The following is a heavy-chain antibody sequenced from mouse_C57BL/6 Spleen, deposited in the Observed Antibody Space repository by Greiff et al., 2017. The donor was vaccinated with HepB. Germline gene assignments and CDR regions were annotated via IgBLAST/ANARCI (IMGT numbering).Heavy chain of an antibody. Sequence: EVQRVESGAELVKPGASVKLSCTASGFNIKDYYMHWVKQRTEQGLEWIGRIVPEDGETKYDPKFQGKATITADTSSNTAYLQLSSLTSEDTAVYYCAIYDDYAWFAYWGQGTLVTVSA. CDR2: IVPEDGET. J-gene: IGHJ3*01. CDR1: GFNIKDYY. CDR3: AIYDDYAWFAY. D-gene: IGHD2-4*01. V-gene: IGHV14-2*01.